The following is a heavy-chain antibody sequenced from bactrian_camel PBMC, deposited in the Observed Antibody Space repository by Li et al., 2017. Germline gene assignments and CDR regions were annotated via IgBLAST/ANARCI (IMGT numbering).Heavy chain of an antibody. Sequence: HVQLVESGGGLVQPGGSLRLSCAASGFTFSTYWMYWVRQAPGKGLEWVSTINHSGGTTYYPDSVKGRFTISRDNAKNTLSLQMNDLKPEDTAMYYCAEGRGSRGEHCYSLNYWGQGTQVTVS. CDR3: AEGRGSRGEHCYSLNY. V-gene: IGHV3S1*01. J-gene: IGHJ4*01. CDR1: GFTFSTYW. D-gene: IGHD6*01. CDR2: INHSGGTT.